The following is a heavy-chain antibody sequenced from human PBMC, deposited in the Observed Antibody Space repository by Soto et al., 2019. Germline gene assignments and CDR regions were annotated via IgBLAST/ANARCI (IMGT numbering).Heavy chain of an antibody. CDR2: ISGSGGST. CDR3: AKRLYYDFWSGSPPRPSPNFDY. Sequence: GGSLRLSCAASGFTFSSYAMSWVRQAPGKGLEWVSAISGSGGSTYYADSVKGRFTISRDNSKNTLYLQMNSLRAEDTAVYYCAKRLYYDFWSGSPPRPSPNFDYWGQGTLVTVSS. J-gene: IGHJ4*02. V-gene: IGHV3-23*01. D-gene: IGHD3-3*01. CDR1: GFTFSSYA.